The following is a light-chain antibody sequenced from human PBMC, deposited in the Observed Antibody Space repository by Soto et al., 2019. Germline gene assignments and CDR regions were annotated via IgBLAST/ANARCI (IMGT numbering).Light chain of an antibody. CDR1: QSVGGN. V-gene: IGKV3-15*01. CDR3: QQYKNWPPWT. J-gene: IGKJ1*01. Sequence: EIVMTQSPATLSVSPGERAPLSCRASQSVGGNLAWYQQNSGQPPRPLIYAASSRPTGIPARFSGSGSGTEFTLTISSLQSEDFAVYYCQQYKNWPPWTVGQGTKVEIK. CDR2: AAS.